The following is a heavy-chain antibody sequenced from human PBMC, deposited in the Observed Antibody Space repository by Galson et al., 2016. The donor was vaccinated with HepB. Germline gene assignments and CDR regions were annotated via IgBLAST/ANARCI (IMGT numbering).Heavy chain of an antibody. CDR3: AVKTPSSDWWPGFHP. CDR2: IHHSGST. J-gene: IGHJ5*02. D-gene: IGHD2-8*02. Sequence: ETLSLTCAVSGVSISVNKWWSWVRQSPGKGLEWIGEIHHSGSTNYSPSLKSRITISVDKSKNQFSLKVNSVTAADTARYYCAVKTPSSDWWPGFHPWGQGTLVTVSS. CDR1: GVSISVNKW. V-gene: IGHV4-4*02.